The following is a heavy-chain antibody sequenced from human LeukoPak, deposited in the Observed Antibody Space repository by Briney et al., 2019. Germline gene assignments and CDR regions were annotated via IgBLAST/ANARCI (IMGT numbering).Heavy chain of an antibody. CDR2: ISYSGST. V-gene: IGHV4-39*07. CDR1: GGSISSNSYY. Sequence: SETLSLTCTVSGGSISSNSYYWGWIRQPPGKGLEWIGTISYSGSTYYNPSLKSRLTISVDTSKNQFSLKLSSVTAADTAVYYCARGLARFPYYFDYWGQGTLVTVSS. D-gene: IGHD6-6*01. J-gene: IGHJ4*02. CDR3: ARGLARFPYYFDY.